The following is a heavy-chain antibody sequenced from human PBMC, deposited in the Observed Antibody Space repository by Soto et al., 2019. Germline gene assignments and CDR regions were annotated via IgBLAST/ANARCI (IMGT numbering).Heavy chain of an antibody. V-gene: IGHV1-3*01. CDR3: AKASGSSSLLGFDY. D-gene: IGHD6-6*01. CDR1: GYTFTSYA. CDR2: INAGNGNT. Sequence: ASVKVSCKASGYTFTSYAMHWVRQAPGQRLEWMGWINAGNGNTKYSQKFQGRVTITRDTSASTAYMELNSLRAEDTALYYCAKASGSSSLLGFDYWGQGTLVTVSS. J-gene: IGHJ4*02.